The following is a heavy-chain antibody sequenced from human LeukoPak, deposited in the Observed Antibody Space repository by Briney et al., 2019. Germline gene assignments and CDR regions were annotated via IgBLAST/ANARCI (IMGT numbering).Heavy chain of an antibody. J-gene: IGHJ6*02. CDR2: IYGIGMT. V-gene: IGHV3-66*01. Sequence: GGSLRLSCEVSGLSVSRNYMSWVRQARGKGLEWVSVIYGIGMTDYADSVKGRFTISRDNSKNTVFLQINSLRVEDTAVYYCARESLGGSGTYYPTANYAMDVWGQGTTVTVSS. CDR3: ARESLGGSGTYYPTANYAMDV. D-gene: IGHD3-10*01. CDR1: GLSVSRNY.